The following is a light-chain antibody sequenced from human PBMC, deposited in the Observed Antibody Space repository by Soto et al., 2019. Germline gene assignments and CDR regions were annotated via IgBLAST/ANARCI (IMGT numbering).Light chain of an antibody. Sequence: IQMTQSPSSLSATVGERATLTCRASQSVSSYLNWYQQKPGKAPKLLISAASSLHSGVPSRISGSGSGTDFTLTISSLQPEDFATYYCQQSYNSPRTFGQGTKVDIK. V-gene: IGKV1-39*01. J-gene: IGKJ1*01. CDR1: QSVSSY. CDR2: AAS. CDR3: QQSYNSPRT.